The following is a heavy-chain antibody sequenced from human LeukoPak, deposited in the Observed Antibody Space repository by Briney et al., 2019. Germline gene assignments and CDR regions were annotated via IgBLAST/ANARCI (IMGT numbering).Heavy chain of an antibody. D-gene: IGHD1-26*01. Sequence: GRSLRLSCAASGFTFDDYAMHWVRQAPGKVLEWVSGISWNSGSIGYADSVKGRFTISRDNAKNTLYLQMNSLRAEDTAVYYCATYNWEYEADYWGQGTLVTVSS. CDR1: GFTFDDYA. CDR3: ATYNWEYEADY. J-gene: IGHJ4*02. CDR2: ISWNSGSI. V-gene: IGHV3-9*01.